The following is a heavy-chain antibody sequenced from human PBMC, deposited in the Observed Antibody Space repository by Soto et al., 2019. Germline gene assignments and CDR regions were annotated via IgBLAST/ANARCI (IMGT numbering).Heavy chain of an antibody. CDR2: VNPSGGHT. D-gene: IGHD2-21*01. CDR3: ARGGHVVGVIAALDY. V-gene: IGHV1-46*01. CDR1: GDTFTDYY. J-gene: IGHJ4*02. Sequence: QVQLMQSGAEVKKPGASVKVSCKASGDTFTDYYIHWVRQAPGQGLEWMGTVNPSGGHTTYAQHFLCRVTMTRDTSTSTLYMELTSLTSDDTAIYYCARGGHVVGVIAALDYWCQVTLVTVSS.